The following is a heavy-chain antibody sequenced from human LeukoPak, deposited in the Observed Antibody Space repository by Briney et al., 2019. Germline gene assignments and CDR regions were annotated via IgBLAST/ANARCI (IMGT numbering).Heavy chain of an antibody. Sequence: GGSLRLSCAASGFTFSSYEMNWVRQAPGKGLEWVSYISSGSSTIYYADSVKGRFTISRDNAKNSLYLQMNSLRAEDTAVYYCARDPRGAREFDYWGQGTLVTVSS. J-gene: IGHJ4*02. CDR2: ISSGSSTI. V-gene: IGHV3-48*03. CDR1: GFTFSSYE. D-gene: IGHD3-10*01. CDR3: ARDPRGAREFDY.